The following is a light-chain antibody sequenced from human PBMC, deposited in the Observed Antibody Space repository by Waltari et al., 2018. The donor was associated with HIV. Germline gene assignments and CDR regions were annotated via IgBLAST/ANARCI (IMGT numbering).Light chain of an antibody. Sequence: QSALTQPAPVSGSPRQSITTPCPGTSSDVGGTNYASWYQQHPGKAPKLMIYDVSNRPSGLSDRFAGSKSGNTASLTISGLQAEDEADYYCSSYTSSSTPYVSGTGTKVTVL. CDR3: SSYTSSSTPYV. CDR2: DVS. V-gene: IGLV2-14*03. J-gene: IGLJ1*01. CDR1: SSDVGGTNY.